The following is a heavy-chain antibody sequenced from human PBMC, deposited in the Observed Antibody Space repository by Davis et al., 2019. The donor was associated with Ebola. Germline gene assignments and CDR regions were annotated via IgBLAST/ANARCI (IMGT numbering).Heavy chain of an antibody. CDR3: AKMPFGDYVPDRTPNDY. CDR2: ISYDGSNK. Sequence: PGGSLRLSCAASGFTFSSYGMHWVRQAPGKGLEWVAVISYDGSNKYYADSVKGRFTISRDNSKNTLYLQMNSLRAEDTAVYYCAKMPFGDYVPDRTPNDYWGQGTLVTVSS. CDR1: GFTFSSYG. V-gene: IGHV3-30*18. D-gene: IGHD3-10*01. J-gene: IGHJ4*02.